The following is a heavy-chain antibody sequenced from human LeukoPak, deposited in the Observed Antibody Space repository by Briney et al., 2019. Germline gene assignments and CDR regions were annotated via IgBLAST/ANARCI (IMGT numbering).Heavy chain of an antibody. D-gene: IGHD5-18*01. CDR1: GFTFSNAW. CDR3: TTVSSSYGYQANYYYYYGMDV. Sequence: GGSLRLSCEASGFTFSNAWMSWVRQAPGKGLEWVGRIKSKTDGGTTDYAAPVKGRFTISRDDSKNTLYLQMNSLKTEDTAVYYCTTVSSSYGYQANYYYYYGMDVWGQGTTVIVFS. J-gene: IGHJ6*02. V-gene: IGHV3-15*01. CDR2: IKSKTDGGTT.